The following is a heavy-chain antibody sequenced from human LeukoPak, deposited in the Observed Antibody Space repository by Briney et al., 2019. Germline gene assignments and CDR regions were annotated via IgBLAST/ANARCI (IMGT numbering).Heavy chain of an antibody. CDR2: INPSGGST. J-gene: IGHJ4*02. V-gene: IGHV1-46*01. CDR1: GYTFTSYY. D-gene: IGHD2-8*01. CDR3: ARESFPDTSTNSPQRPARFDY. Sequence: GASVKVSCKASGYTFTSYYMHWVRQAPGQGLEWMGIINPSGGSTSYAQKFQGRVTMTRDTSTSTVHMELSSLRSEDTAVYYCARESFPDTSTNSPQRPARFDYWGQGTLVTVSS.